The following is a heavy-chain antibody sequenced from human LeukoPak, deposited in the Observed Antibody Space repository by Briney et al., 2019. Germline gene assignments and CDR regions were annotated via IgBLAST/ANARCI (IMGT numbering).Heavy chain of an antibody. V-gene: IGHV3-66*01. CDR2: TDNGGST. CDR1: GFTVITNY. J-gene: IGHJ4*02. Sequence: HPGRSLRLSCAASGFTVITNYMSWVRQAAGKGLEWVSLTDNGGSTYYADSVKGRFTISRDNSKNTLYLQMNSLRVEDTAVYYCALGLVTDYWGQGTLVTVSS. D-gene: IGHD3-9*01. CDR3: ALGLVTDY.